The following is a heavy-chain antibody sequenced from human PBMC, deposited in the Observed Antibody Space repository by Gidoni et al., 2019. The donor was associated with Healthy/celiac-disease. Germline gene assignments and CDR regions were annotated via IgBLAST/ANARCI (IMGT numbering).Heavy chain of an antibody. CDR3: AKSGGLPLDY. Sequence: QVQLVESGGGVVQPGRSLRLSCAPPGFTSSSYGMHWVRQAPGKGLECVAVISYDGSNKDYADSVKGRFTISRDNSKNTLYLQMNSLRAEDTAVYYCAKSGGLPLDYWGQGTLVTVSS. V-gene: IGHV3-30*18. J-gene: IGHJ4*02. D-gene: IGHD4-17*01. CDR2: ISYDGSNK. CDR1: GFTSSSYG.